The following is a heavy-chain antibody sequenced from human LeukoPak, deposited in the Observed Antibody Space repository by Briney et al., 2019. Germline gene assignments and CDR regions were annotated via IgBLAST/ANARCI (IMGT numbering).Heavy chain of an antibody. CDR2: ISAYNDNT. CDR1: GYPFTSYG. V-gene: IGHV1-18*01. CDR3: ARGDSSSSADAFDM. D-gene: IGHD6-6*01. J-gene: IGHJ3*02. Sequence: ASVKVSCKGSGYPFTSYGITWVRQAPGQGLEWMGWISAYNDNTHYAQNLLGRVTMTIDTSTNTAYMVLRSLRSDDTAVYYCARGDSSSSADAFDMWGQGTLVTVSS.